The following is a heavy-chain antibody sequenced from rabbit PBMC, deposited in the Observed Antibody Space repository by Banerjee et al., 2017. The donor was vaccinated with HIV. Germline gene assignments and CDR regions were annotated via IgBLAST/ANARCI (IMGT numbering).Heavy chain of an antibody. CDR2: IGTGNNGSA. V-gene: IGHV1S40*01. CDR1: GFAFSSNYY. J-gene: IGHJ3*01. CDR3: ARDLPGIIGWNFGW. D-gene: IGHD4-1*01. Sequence: QSLEESGGDLVKPGASLTLTCAASGFAFSSNYYICWVRQAPGKGLEWIACIGTGNNGSAYYASWAKGRFTISSDNAQNTVDLQMNSLTAADTATYFCARDLPGIIGWNFGWRGQGTLVTVS.